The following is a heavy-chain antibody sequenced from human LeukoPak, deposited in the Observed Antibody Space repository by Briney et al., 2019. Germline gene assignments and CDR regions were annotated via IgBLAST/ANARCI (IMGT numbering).Heavy chain of an antibody. CDR2: IYYSGST. D-gene: IGHD3-22*01. CDR3: ARDSMIVDFNYYMDV. Sequence: PSETLSLTCTVSGGSISSSSYYWGWIRQPPGKGLEWIGSIYYSGSTYYNPSLKSRVTISVDTSKNQFSLKLSSVTAADTAVYYCARDSMIVDFNYYMDVWGKGTTVTVSS. J-gene: IGHJ6*03. V-gene: IGHV4-39*07. CDR1: GGSISSSSYY.